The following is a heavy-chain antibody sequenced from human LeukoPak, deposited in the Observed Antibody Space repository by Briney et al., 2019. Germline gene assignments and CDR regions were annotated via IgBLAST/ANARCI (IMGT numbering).Heavy chain of an antibody. Sequence: GGSLRLSCAASGFTFSDYYMSWIRQAPGKGLEWVSYISSSSSYTNYADSVKGRFTISRDNAKNSLYLQTNSLRAEDTAVYYCARGWSGWDRFDYWGQGTLVTVSS. CDR1: GFTFSDYY. CDR2: ISSSSSYT. J-gene: IGHJ4*02. D-gene: IGHD3-3*01. CDR3: ARGWSGWDRFDY. V-gene: IGHV3-11*06.